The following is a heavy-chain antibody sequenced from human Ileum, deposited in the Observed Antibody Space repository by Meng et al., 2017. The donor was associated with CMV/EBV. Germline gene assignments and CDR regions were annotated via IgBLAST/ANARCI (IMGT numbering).Heavy chain of an antibody. CDR1: GFTFSTYG. D-gene: IGHD6-19*01. CDR2: IWYDGSSK. V-gene: IGHV3-30*02. CDR3: VKTGSGWQFDY. Sequence: QVHLVEAGGGVVQAGGYLRLSCAASGFTFSTYGMHWVRQAPGKGLEWVAFIWYDGSSKYYEDSVKGRFNISRDNSMNTLYLQVNSLRSEDTAVYYCVKTGSGWQFDYWGQGTLGTVAS. J-gene: IGHJ4*02.